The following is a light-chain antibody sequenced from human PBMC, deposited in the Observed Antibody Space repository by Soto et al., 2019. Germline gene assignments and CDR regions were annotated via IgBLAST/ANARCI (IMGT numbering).Light chain of an antibody. CDR1: SSDVGSYNY. Sequence: QSVLTQPASVSGSPGQSITISCTGTSSDVGSYNYVSWYQQHPGKAPKLMIYDVSNRPSGVSNRFSGSKSGNTASLTISGLQAEDEADYYCSSYTSSSTPYVFGTGTKATVL. CDR3: SSYTSSSTPYV. J-gene: IGLJ1*01. CDR2: DVS. V-gene: IGLV2-14*01.